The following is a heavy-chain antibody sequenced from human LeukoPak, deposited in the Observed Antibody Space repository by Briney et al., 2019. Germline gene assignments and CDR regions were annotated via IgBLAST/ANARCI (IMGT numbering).Heavy chain of an antibody. D-gene: IGHD1-26*01. Sequence: GGSLRLSCAASGFTFSTYSMNWVRQAPGRGLEWLSSISSGGMWIYYADSLKGRFTISRDNTKNSLYLQMKSLRVEDTGVYYCARDAGGRTQREGWFDPWGQGTLVTVSS. CDR1: GFTFSTYS. J-gene: IGHJ5*02. CDR3: ARDAGGRTQREGWFDP. V-gene: IGHV3-21*01. CDR2: ISSGGMWI.